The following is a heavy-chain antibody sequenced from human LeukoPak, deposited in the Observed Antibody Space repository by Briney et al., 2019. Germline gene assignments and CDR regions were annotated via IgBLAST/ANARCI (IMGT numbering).Heavy chain of an antibody. V-gene: IGHV6-1*01. J-gene: IGHJ4*02. CDR1: GDSVSCNSAA. CDR2: TYYRSKWYN. CDR3: ARIKEDSSGWYYFDY. Sequence: SQTLSLTCAISGDSVSCNSAAWNWIRQSPSRGLEWLGRTYYRSKWYNDYPGSVKSRITINPDTSKNQFSLQLNSVTPEDTAVYYCARIKEDSSGWYYFDYWGQGTLVTVSS. D-gene: IGHD6-19*01.